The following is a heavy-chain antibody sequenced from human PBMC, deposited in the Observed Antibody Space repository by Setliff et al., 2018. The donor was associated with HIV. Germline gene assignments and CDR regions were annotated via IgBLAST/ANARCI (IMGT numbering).Heavy chain of an antibody. V-gene: IGHV3-21*01. D-gene: IGHD3-10*01. CDR2: ISSSSYYI. J-gene: IGHJ5*02. CDR1: GFSFSTYA. Sequence: PGGSLRLSCAASGFSFSTYAMNWVRQAPGKGLEWVSSISSSSYYIYYADSVKGRFTISRDNDKNSVHLQMTSLRAEDTAVYYCASSGSGSYINWFGPWGQGTLVTVSS. CDR3: ASSGSGSYINWFGP.